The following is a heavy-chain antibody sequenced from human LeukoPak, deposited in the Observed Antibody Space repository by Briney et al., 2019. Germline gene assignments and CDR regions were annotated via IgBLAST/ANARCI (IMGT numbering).Heavy chain of an antibody. CDR1: GGSISTFY. CDR3: ARGIVVVITPYYYYYMDV. CDR2: ISVGGAN. V-gene: IGHV4-59*08. D-gene: IGHD3-22*01. J-gene: IGHJ6*03. Sequence: SETLSLTCTVSGGSISTFYWNWIRQSPGKGLEWIGYISVGGANNYNPSLKSRVTISVDTSKNQFSLKLSSVTAADTAVYYCARGIVVVITPYYYYYMDVWGKGTTVTISS.